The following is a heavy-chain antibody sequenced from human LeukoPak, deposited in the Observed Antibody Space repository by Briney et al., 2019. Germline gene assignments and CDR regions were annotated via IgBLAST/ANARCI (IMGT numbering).Heavy chain of an antibody. V-gene: IGHV4-59*01. CDR3: ARDGGGGAAGY. Sequence: SETLSLTCTVSGGSISSFYWSWIRQPPGKGLEWIGYIYYSGSTNYNPSLKSRVTISLDTSKNQSSLKLSSVTAADTAVYYCARDGGGGAAGYWGQRTLVTVSS. J-gene: IGHJ4*02. CDR2: IYYSGST. CDR1: GGSISSFY. D-gene: IGHD1-26*01.